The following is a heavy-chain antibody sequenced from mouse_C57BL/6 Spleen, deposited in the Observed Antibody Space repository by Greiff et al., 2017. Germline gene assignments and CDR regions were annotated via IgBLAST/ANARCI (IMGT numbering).Heavy chain of an antibody. CDR2: ISYDGSN. D-gene: IGHD3-2*02. CDR3: ARVSAGYYYAMDY. Sequence: ESGPGLVKPSQSLSLTCSVTGYSITSGYYWNWIRQFPGNKLEWMGYISYDGSNNYNPSLKNRNSITRDTSKNQVFLKLNSVTTEDTATYYGARVSAGYYYAMDYWGQGTSVTVSS. V-gene: IGHV3-6*01. J-gene: IGHJ4*01. CDR1: GYSITSGYY.